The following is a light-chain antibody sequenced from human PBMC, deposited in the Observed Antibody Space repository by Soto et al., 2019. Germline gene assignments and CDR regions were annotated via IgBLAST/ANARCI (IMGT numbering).Light chain of an antibody. CDR3: QQYNNWPYT. CDR1: QSVSSN. CDR2: GVS. V-gene: IGKV3-15*01. J-gene: IGKJ2*01. Sequence: EILMTQSPATLSVSPGERATLSCRASQSVSSNLAWYQQKPGQAPRLLIYGVSTRATGISARFSGSGSGTEFTLTISSLQSEDFAVYSCQQYNNWPYTFGQGTKLEIK.